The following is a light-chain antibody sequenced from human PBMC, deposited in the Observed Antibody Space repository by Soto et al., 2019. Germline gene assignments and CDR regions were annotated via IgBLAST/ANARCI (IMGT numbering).Light chain of an antibody. V-gene: IGLV2-8*01. CDR2: EVT. J-gene: IGLJ1*01. Sequence: QSALTQPPSASGPLAQSVTLSSTGTRRDVGGYEYVSWYQQHPGKAPELMIYEVTKRPSGVPDRCAGSRSGNTASLTVSGLQAEDEADYYCSSYAGYKHVFGTGTKVTV. CDR3: SSYAGYKHV. CDR1: RRDVGGYEY.